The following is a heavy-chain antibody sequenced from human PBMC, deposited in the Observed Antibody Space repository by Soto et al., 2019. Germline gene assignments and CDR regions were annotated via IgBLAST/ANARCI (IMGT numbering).Heavy chain of an antibody. CDR1: GGSISGYY. CDR3: ARDSDYYGMDV. V-gene: IGHV4-59*01. J-gene: IGHJ6*02. D-gene: IGHD3-10*01. Sequence: SETLSLTCTVSGGSISGYYWSWIRQPPGKGLGWIGNIYYSGSTNYNPSLTSRVTISVDTSKTQFSLKLGSVTAADTAVYYCARDSDYYGMDVWGQGTTVTVSS. CDR2: IYYSGST.